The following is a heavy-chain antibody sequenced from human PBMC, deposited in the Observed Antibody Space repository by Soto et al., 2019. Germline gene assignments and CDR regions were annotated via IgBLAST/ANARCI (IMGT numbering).Heavy chain of an antibody. CDR3: ATYDYGDFYFDD. CDR2: IYFRGTT. CDR1: GGSITSHTHY. Sequence: QVQLQESGPGLVKPSQTLSLTCTVSGGSITSHTHYWSWIRQHPGKGLEWIGNIYFRGTTYYNPSLDSRVIISVDTSKTQFSLTMTSVTAAYKAVYFCATYDYGDFYFDDWGQGPRVSVSA. D-gene: IGHD4-17*01. J-gene: IGHJ4*02. V-gene: IGHV4-31*03.